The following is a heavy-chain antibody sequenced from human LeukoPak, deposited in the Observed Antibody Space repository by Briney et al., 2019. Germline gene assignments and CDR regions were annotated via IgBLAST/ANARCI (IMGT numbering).Heavy chain of an antibody. J-gene: IGHJ4*02. CDR3: AKDIGSSWYRGTVDY. CDR1: GFTFDDYA. V-gene: IGHV3-9*01. Sequence: PGGSLRLSCAASGFTFDDYAMHWVRQAPGKGLEWVSGISWNSGSIGYADSVKGRFTISRDNAKNSLYLQMNSLRAEDTALYYCAKDIGSSWYRGTVDYWGQGTLVTVSS. D-gene: IGHD6-13*01. CDR2: ISWNSGSI.